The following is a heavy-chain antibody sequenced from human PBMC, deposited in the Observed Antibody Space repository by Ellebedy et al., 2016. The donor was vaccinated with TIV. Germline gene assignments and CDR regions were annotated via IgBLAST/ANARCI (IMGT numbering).Heavy chain of an antibody. CDR1: GFTFSSYT. D-gene: IGHD1-14*01. Sequence: GESLKISXAGSGFTFSSYTMHWVRQAPGKGLEWVALASNDESKMSLADSVKGRFSISRDNPKNALYLHMNSLRTDDTATSYCARVKWYTDGAFDIWGQGTMVTVSS. CDR2: ASNDESKM. V-gene: IGHV3-30-3*01. J-gene: IGHJ3*02. CDR3: ARVKWYTDGAFDI.